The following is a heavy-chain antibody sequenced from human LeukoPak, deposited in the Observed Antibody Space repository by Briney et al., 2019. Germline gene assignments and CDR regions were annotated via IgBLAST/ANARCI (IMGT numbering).Heavy chain of an antibody. CDR2: IIQDGSEK. CDR1: GFTFSSFW. CDR3: ARDSPCIMIFGVVTPN. D-gene: IGHD3-3*01. Sequence: GGSLRLSCAASGFTFSSFWMSWVRQAPGKGLEWVAKIIQDGSEKYYVDSVKGRFTISRDNAKNSLYLQMNSLRAEDTAVYYCARDSPCIMIFGVVTPNGGQGTLVTVSS. V-gene: IGHV3-7*05. J-gene: IGHJ4*02.